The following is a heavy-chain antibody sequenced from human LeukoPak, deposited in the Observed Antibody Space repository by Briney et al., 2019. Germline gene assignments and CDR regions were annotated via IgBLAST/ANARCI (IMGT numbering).Heavy chain of an antibody. Sequence: GGSLRLSCAASAFSFSNYAMNWVRQAPGKGLEWVSSIRGNGGSTYYAASVKGRFVISRDNSKNTLYLQMMGLRAEDTAVYYRAKDFDTTVVLDAFDMWGQGTLVAVSS. V-gene: IGHV3-23*01. CDR2: IRGNGGST. J-gene: IGHJ3*02. D-gene: IGHD4-23*01. CDR1: AFSFSNYA. CDR3: AKDFDTTVVLDAFDM.